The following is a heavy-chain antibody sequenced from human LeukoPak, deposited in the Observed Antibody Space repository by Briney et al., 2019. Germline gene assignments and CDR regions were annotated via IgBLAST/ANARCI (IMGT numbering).Heavy chain of an antibody. CDR2: INHSGST. CDR3: ARVLGVTMDY. Sequence: PSETLSLTCAVYGGSFSGYYWSWIRQPPGKGLEWIGEINHSGSTNYNPSLKGRVTISVDTSKNQFSLKLSSVTTADTAVYYCARVLGVTMDYWGQGTLVTVSS. D-gene: IGHD3-16*01. CDR1: GGSFSGYY. J-gene: IGHJ4*02. V-gene: IGHV4-34*01.